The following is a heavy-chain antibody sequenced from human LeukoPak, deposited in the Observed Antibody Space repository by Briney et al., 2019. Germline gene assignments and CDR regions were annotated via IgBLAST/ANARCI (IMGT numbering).Heavy chain of an antibody. CDR1: GGSISSGDYY. D-gene: IGHD2-2*01. CDR3: ARGIVVVPAAPSFDY. Sequence: SQTLSLTCTVSGGSISSGDYYWSWIRQPPGKGLEWIGYIYYSGSTYYNPSLKSRVTISVDTSKNQFSLKLSSVTAADTAVYYCARGIVVVPAAPSFDYWGQGTLVTVSS. CDR2: IYYSGST. V-gene: IGHV4-30-4*08. J-gene: IGHJ4*02.